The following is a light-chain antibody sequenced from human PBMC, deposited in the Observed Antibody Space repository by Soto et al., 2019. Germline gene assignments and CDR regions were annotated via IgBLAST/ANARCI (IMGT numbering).Light chain of an antibody. CDR3: CSYAGSSTYVL. J-gene: IGLJ2*01. CDR1: SSAVGTYTF. V-gene: IGLV2-23*01. CDR2: EGS. Sequence: QSALTPSASVSGSPGQSITISCTGTSSAVGTYTFVSWYQQHPGKVPKLMIYEGSKRPSGVSNRFSGSKSGNTASLTISGLQAEDEADYYCCSYAGSSTYVLFGGGTKLTVL.